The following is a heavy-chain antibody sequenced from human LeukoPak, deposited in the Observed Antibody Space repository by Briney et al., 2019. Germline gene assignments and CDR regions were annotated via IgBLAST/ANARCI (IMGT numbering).Heavy chain of an antibody. Sequence: PWETLSLTCTVSGGSISSYYWSWIRQPPGKGLEWVSSISSTRSFIYYADSVKGRFTISRDNAKNSLFLQMNSLKAEDTAVYYCARDYYDSSPAAGARAFDFWGQGTMVTVSS. V-gene: IGHV3-21*01. J-gene: IGHJ3*01. CDR2: ISSTRSFI. D-gene: IGHD3-22*01. CDR1: GGSISSYY. CDR3: ARDYYDSSPAAGARAFDF.